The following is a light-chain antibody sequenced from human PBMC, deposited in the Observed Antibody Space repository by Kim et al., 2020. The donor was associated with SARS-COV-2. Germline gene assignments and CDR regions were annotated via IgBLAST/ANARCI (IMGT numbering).Light chain of an antibody. V-gene: IGLV3-21*03. CDR3: QVWDSSSDHVV. CDR2: DDS. Sequence: ATRKTARITCGENNVGSKGLHWYQQKPGKAPVLVIYDDSDRPSGIPERFSGSNSGNTATLTISRVEAGDEDDYYCQVWDSSSDHVVFGGGTQLTVL. J-gene: IGLJ2*01. CDR1: NVGSKG.